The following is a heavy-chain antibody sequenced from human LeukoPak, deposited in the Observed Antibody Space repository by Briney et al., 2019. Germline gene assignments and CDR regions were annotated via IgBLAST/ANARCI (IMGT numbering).Heavy chain of an antibody. V-gene: IGHV1-3*03. D-gene: IGHD2-15*01. CDR3: ARDRRYCSGGSCYSLGAFDI. CDR2: INAGNGNT. J-gene: IGHJ3*02. CDR1: GGTFSSYA. Sequence: GASVKVSCKASGGTFSSYAISWVRQAPGQRLEWMGWINAGNGNTKYSQEFQGRVTITRDTSASTAYMELSSLRSEDMAVYYCARDRRYCSGGSCYSLGAFDIWGQGTMVTVSS.